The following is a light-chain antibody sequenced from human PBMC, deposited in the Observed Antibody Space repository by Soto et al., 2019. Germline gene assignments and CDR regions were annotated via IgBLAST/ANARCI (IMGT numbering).Light chain of an antibody. V-gene: IGLV2-14*03. J-gene: IGLJ1*01. CDR3: SSYTTSNTRQIV. Sequence: QSVLTQPASVSGSPGQSITSSCTGTSSDGGGYNYVSWYQHHPGKAPKLMIYDVSNRPSGVSNRFSGSKSGNTASLTISGLQPEDEADYYYSSYTTSNTRQIVFGTGTKVTVL. CDR2: DVS. CDR1: SSDGGGYNY.